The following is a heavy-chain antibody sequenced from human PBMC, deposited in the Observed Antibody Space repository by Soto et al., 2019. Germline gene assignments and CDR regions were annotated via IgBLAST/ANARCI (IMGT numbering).Heavy chain of an antibody. V-gene: IGHV3-15*01. D-gene: IGHD2-8*01. CDR1: GFTFSSAW. CDR3: TTDEVWCTNGFCRYYYYGMDV. CDR2: IKSKTDGGTT. Sequence: PGGSLRLSSAASGFTFSSAWMSWVRQAPGKELEWVGRIKSKTDGGTTDYAAPVKGRFTISRDDSKNTLYLQLNSLKTADTAVYYCTTDEVWCTNGFCRYYYYGMDVWGQGTTVTVSS. J-gene: IGHJ6*02.